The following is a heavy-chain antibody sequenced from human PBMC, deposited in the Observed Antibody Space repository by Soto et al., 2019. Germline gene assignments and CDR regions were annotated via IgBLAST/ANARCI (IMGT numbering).Heavy chain of an antibody. J-gene: IGHJ3*02. V-gene: IGHV4-39*01. Sequence: SETLSLTCTASGGSVSSSTYYWGWIRQPPGKGLEWIGSIYYSGSTYYNPSLKSRVTISVDTSKNQFSLKLSSVTAADTAVYYCARRGVTMIVVAVPDAFAIWGQGTMVTVSS. CDR2: IYYSGST. D-gene: IGHD3-22*01. CDR1: GGSVSSSTYY. CDR3: ARRGVTMIVVAVPDAFAI.